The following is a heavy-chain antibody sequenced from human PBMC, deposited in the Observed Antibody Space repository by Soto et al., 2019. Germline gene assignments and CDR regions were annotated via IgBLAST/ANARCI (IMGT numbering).Heavy chain of an antibody. CDR2: IHPNSGAT. D-gene: IGHD6-13*01. J-gene: IGHJ5*02. V-gene: IGHV1-2*04. CDR3: ARERIAANWFDP. Sequence: GASVKVSCKASGYTFTSYYIHWVRQAPGQGLEWMGWIHPNSGATYYAQKFQAWVTMTRDTSLRTAYMELGRVTSDDTAVYYCARERIAANWFDPWGQGTLVTVS. CDR1: GYTFTSYY.